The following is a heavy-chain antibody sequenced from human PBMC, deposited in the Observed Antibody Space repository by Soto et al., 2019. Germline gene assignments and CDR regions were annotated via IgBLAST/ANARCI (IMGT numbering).Heavy chain of an antibody. CDR3: ARGPTSDKVDY. CDR1: GGSINSADYY. D-gene: IGHD3-10*01. CDR2: IYDSGKT. Sequence: QVQLQESGPGLVKPSQTLSLTCTVSGGSINSADYYWSWIRQPPGEGLEWIGHIYDSGKTYTNPSPQSQLTMSVDTSKTQFSLRLTSVTAADTAVYYCARGPTSDKVDYWGQGTLVTVSS. V-gene: IGHV4-30-4*01. J-gene: IGHJ4*02.